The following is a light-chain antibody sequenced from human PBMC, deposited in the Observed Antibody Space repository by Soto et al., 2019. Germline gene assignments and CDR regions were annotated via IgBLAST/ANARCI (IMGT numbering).Light chain of an antibody. J-gene: IGKJ2*01. CDR3: LQYGSYPYS. CDR2: DAS. CDR1: QSVSYY. Sequence: IVLTQSPGTLSLSPGERATLSFRASQSVSYYLAWYQQKPGQAPRLLIYDASKRATGVPARFSGSGSGTDFTLTITTLQPEDFASYFCLQYGSYPYSFGQGTKVDI. V-gene: IGKV3-11*01.